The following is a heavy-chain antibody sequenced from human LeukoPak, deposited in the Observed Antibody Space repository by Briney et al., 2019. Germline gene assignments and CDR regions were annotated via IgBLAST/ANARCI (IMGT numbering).Heavy chain of an antibody. CDR1: GFTFSSYG. Sequence: GGSLRLSCAASGFTFSSYGMHWVRQAPGKGLEWVPVIWYDGSNKYYAESVKGRFTISRDNSKTTLYLKMNSLRAEDTAVYYCAREATIVGAVGTFDYWGQGTLVTVSS. CDR2: IWYDGSNK. CDR3: AREATIVGAVGTFDY. D-gene: IGHD1-26*01. V-gene: IGHV3-33*01. J-gene: IGHJ4*02.